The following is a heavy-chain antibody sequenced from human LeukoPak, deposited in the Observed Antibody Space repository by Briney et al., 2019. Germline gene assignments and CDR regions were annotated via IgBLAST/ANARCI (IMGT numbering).Heavy chain of an antibody. CDR1: GFTFSDYY. CDR2: ISSSGSTI. CDR3: AREPIRITIFGVAPGDFDY. J-gene: IGHJ4*02. D-gene: IGHD3-3*01. Sequence: GGSLRLSCAASGFTFSDYYMSWIRQAPGKGLEWVSYISSSGSTIYYADSVKGRFTISRDNAKNSLYLQMNSLRAEDTAVYYCAREPIRITIFGVAPGDFDYWGQGTLVTVSS. V-gene: IGHV3-11*04.